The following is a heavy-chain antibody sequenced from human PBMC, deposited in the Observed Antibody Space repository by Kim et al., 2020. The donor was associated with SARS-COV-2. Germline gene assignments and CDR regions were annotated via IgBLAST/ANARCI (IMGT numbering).Heavy chain of an antibody. V-gene: IGHV3-53*01. J-gene: IGHJ3*02. CDR1: GFTVSSNY. D-gene: IGHD3-22*01. CDR3: ARDLGHYYDSSGYYYMGDAFDI. Sequence: GGSLRLSCAASGFTVSSNYMSWVRQAPGKGLEWVSVIYSGGSTYYADSVKGRFTISRDNSKNTLYLQMNSLRAEDTAVYYCARDLGHYYDSSGYYYMGDAFDIWGQGTMVTVSS. CDR2: IYSGGST.